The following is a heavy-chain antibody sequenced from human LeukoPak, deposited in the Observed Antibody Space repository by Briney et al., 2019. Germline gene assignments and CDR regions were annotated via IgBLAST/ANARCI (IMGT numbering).Heavy chain of an antibody. J-gene: IGHJ4*02. CDR2: IYYSGSA. V-gene: IGHV4-59*01. CDR1: GGSISSYY. Sequence: SETLSLTCTVSGGSISSYYWSWIRQPPGKGLEWIGYIYYSGSANYNPSLKSRVTISVDTSKNQFSLKLSSVTAADTAVYYCARGRSSGYYTEFDYWGQGTLVTVSS. CDR3: ARGRSSGYYTEFDY. D-gene: IGHD3-22*01.